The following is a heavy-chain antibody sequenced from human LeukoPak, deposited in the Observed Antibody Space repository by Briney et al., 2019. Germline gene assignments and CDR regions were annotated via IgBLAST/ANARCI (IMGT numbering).Heavy chain of an antibody. CDR1: GYAFSAYY. CDR2: FDPEDGET. V-gene: IGHV1-24*01. CDR3: ATVTMVRGVIYSPPNWFDP. J-gene: IGHJ5*02. Sequence: ASVKVSCKASGYAFSAYYMHWVRQAPGQGLEWMGGFDPEDGETIYAQKFQGRVTMTEDTSTDTAYMELSSLRSEDTAVYYCATVTMVRGVIYSPPNWFDPWGQGTLVTVSS. D-gene: IGHD3-10*01.